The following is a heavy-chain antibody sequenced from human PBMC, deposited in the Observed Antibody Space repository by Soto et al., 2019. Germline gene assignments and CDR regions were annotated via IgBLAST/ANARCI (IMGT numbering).Heavy chain of an antibody. J-gene: IGHJ4*02. D-gene: IGHD3-16*01. CDR2: IYYSGST. V-gene: IGHV4-59*08. CDR3: ARHGHWAPFDD. CDR1: GDSISSYY. Sequence: SETLSLTCSVSGDSISSYYWSWIRQPPGKGLEWIGYIYYSGSTNYNPSFKSRVTISVDTPKNQFSLKLSSVTAADTAVYYCARHGHWAPFDDWGQGTLVTVS.